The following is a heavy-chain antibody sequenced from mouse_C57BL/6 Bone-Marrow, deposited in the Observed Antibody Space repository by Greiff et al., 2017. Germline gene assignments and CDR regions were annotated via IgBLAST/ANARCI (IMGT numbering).Heavy chain of an antibody. D-gene: IGHD3-2*02. J-gene: IGHJ3*01. Sequence: VQLQQPGAELVKPGASVKLSCKASGYTFPSYWMHWVKQRPGQGLEWIGMIHPNSGSTNYNEKFKSKATLTVDKSSSTAYMQLSSLTSEDSAVYYCARGLRLPPWFAYWGQGTLVTVSA. V-gene: IGHV1-64*01. CDR3: ARGLRLPPWFAY. CDR1: GYTFPSYW. CDR2: IHPNSGST.